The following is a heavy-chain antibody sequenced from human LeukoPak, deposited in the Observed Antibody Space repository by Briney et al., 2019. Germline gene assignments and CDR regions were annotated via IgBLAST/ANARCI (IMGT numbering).Heavy chain of an antibody. CDR2: IIPILGIA. CDR3: AREGRGSGWYFDAFDI. D-gene: IGHD6-19*01. CDR1: GGTFSSYA. J-gene: IGHJ3*02. V-gene: IGHV1-69*04. Sequence: ASVKVSCKASGGTFSSYAISWVRQAPGQGLEWMGRIIPILGIANYAQKFQGRVTITADKSTSTAYMELSSLRSEDTAVYYCAREGRGSGWYFDAFDIWGKGTTVTVSS.